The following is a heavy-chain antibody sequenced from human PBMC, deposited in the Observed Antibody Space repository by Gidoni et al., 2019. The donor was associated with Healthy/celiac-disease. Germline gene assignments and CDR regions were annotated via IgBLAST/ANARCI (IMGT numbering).Heavy chain of an antibody. CDR3: ARAREPMRFDY. CDR2: IYSGGST. V-gene: IGHV3-66*01. CDR1: GFTVSSNY. Sequence: EVQLVESGVGLVQPGGPLFLSCAAPGFTVSSNYMSWVRQAPGKGLEWVSVIYSGGSTYYADTLKGRFTISRDNSKNTLYLQMNSLRAEDTAVYYCARAREPMRFDYWGQGTLVTVSS. D-gene: IGHD3-22*01. J-gene: IGHJ4*02.